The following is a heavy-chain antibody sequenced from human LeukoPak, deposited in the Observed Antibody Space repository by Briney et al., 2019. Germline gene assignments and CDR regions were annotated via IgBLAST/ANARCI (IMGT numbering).Heavy chain of an antibody. Sequence: SETLSLTCAVYGGSFSGYYWSWIRQPPGKGLEWIGYIYYSGSTNYNPSLKSRVTISVDTSKNQFSLKLSSVTAADTAVYYCARGDGDRFDYWGQGTLVTVSS. J-gene: IGHJ4*02. CDR2: IYYSGST. CDR3: ARGDGDRFDY. CDR1: GGSFSGYY. D-gene: IGHD4-17*01. V-gene: IGHV4-59*01.